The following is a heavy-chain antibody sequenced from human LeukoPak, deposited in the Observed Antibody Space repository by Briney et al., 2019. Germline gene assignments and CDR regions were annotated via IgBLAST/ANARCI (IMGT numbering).Heavy chain of an antibody. CDR1: GFTFSNAW. V-gene: IGHV3-15*01. J-gene: IGHJ4*02. CDR2: IKSKTDGGTT. Sequence: KPGGSLRLSCAASGFTFSNAWMSWVRQAPGKGLEWVGRIKSKTDGGTTDYAAPVKGRFTISRDDSKSIAYLQMNSLKTEDTAVYYCTREAVTYYYDSSGYHRGRYFDYWGQGTLVTVSS. CDR3: TREAVTYYYDSSGYHRGRYFDY. D-gene: IGHD3-22*01.